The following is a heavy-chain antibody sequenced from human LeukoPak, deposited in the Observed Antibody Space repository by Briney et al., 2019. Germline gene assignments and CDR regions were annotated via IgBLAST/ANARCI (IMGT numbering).Heavy chain of an antibody. D-gene: IGHD5-18*01. Sequence: GGSLRLSCAASGFTFSSHWMHWVRQAPGKGLVWVSRINSDGSSISYADSVKGRFTISRDNAKNTLYLQMNSLRAEDTAVYYCARDLQLWTTRDTRGGALVGYWGQGTLVTVSS. CDR2: INSDGSSI. CDR3: ARDLQLWTTRDTRGGALVGY. CDR1: GFTFSSHW. J-gene: IGHJ4*02. V-gene: IGHV3-74*01.